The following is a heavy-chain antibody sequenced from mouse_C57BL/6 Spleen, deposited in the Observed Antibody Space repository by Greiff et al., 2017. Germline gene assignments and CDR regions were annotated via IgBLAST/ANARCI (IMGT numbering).Heavy chain of an antibody. D-gene: IGHD2-1*01. J-gene: IGHJ2*01. CDR2: ISSGSSTI. CDR1: GFTFSDYG. CDR3: AREGNYVVFDY. Sequence: EVKLMESGGGLVKPGGSLKLSCAASGFTFSDYGMHWVRQAPEKGLEWVAYISSGSSTIYYADTVKGRFTISRDNAKNTLFLQMTSLRSEDTAMYYCAREGNYVVFDYWGQGTTRTVSS. V-gene: IGHV5-17*01.